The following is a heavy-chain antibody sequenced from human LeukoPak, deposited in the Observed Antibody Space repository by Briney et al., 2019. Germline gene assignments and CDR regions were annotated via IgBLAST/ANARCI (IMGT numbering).Heavy chain of an antibody. V-gene: IGHV3-7*01. CDR2: IDQDGSEK. J-gene: IGHJ4*02. CDR1: GFMFSSYW. CDR3: ARDQGAPGDY. Sequence: GGSLRLSCAASGFMFSSYWMTWVRQAPGKGLEWEANIDQDGSEKSYVDSVKGRFTISRDNTKNSLYLQMNSLRAEDTALYYCARDQGAPGDYWGQGTLVTVSS. D-gene: IGHD4/OR15-4a*01.